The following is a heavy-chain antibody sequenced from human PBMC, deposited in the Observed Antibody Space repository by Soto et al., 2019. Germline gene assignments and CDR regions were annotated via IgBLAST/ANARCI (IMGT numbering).Heavy chain of an antibody. J-gene: IGHJ4*02. D-gene: IGHD5-12*01. CDR1: GDSINTYY. V-gene: IGHV4-59*01. CDR2: IYRSGTT. CDR3: ARVQMATIYFDY. Sequence: SETLSLTCTVSGDSINTYYWSWIRQPPGKGLEWIGHIYRSGTTRYNPSVESRVTISVDTSKSQFSLELGSVTAADTAVYYCARVQMATIYFDYWGQGILVTVSS.